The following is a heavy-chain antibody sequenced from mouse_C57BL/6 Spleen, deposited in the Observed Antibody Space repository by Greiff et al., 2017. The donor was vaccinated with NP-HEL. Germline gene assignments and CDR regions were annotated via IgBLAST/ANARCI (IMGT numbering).Heavy chain of an antibody. Sequence: QVQLQQPGAELVMPGASVKLSCKASGYTFTSYWMHWVKQRPGQGLEWIGEIDPSDSYTNYNQKFKGKSTLTVDKSSSTAYMQLSSLTSEDSAVYYCARRAAIYYDYWGQGTTLTVSS. J-gene: IGHJ2*01. CDR3: ARRAAIYYDY. V-gene: IGHV1-69*01. CDR1: GYTFTSYW. CDR2: IDPSDSYT. D-gene: IGHD6-1*01.